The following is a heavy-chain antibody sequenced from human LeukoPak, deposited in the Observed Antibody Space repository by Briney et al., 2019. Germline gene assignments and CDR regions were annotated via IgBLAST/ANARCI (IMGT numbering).Heavy chain of an antibody. V-gene: IGHV3-33*05. CDR1: GFTFSSYG. CDR3: ARDRDYAFDS. Sequence: GVSLRLSCAASGFTFSSYGMHWVRQAPGKGLEWVAVISYDGSNEYYVDSVKGRFTISRDDAKNSLYLQMNSLRDEDTAVYYCARDRDYAFDSWGQGTLVTVSS. CDR2: ISYDGSNE. J-gene: IGHJ4*02. D-gene: IGHD4-17*01.